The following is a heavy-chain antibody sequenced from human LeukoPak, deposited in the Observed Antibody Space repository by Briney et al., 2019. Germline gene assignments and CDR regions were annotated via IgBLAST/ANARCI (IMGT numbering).Heavy chain of an antibody. Sequence: ASVKVSCKASGYTFTSYYMHWVRQAPGQGLEWMGIINPSGGSTSYAQKFQGRVTMTRDTSTSTVYMELGSLRSEDTAVYYCARLNYDILTGYGEPYGMDVWGQGTTVTVSS. D-gene: IGHD3-9*01. V-gene: IGHV1-46*01. J-gene: IGHJ6*02. CDR1: GYTFTSYY. CDR2: INPSGGST. CDR3: ARLNYDILTGYGEPYGMDV.